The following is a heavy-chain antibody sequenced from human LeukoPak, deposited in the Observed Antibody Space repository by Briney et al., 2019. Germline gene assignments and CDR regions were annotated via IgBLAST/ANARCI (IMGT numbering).Heavy chain of an antibody. CDR3: AEEFRPGYSYGPGYFDY. CDR2: ISYDGSNK. D-gene: IGHD5-18*01. Sequence: GGSLRLSCAASGFTFSSYGMHWVRQAPGKGLEWVAVISYDGSNKYYADSVKGRFTISRDNSKNTLYLQMNSLRAEDTAVYYCAEEFRPGYSYGPGYFDYWGQGTLVTVSS. CDR1: GFTFSSYG. J-gene: IGHJ4*02. V-gene: IGHV3-30*18.